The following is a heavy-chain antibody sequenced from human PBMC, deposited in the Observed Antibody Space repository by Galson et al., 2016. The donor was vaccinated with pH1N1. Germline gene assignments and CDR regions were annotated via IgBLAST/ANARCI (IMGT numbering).Heavy chain of an antibody. Sequence: SVKVSCKASGYTFTSYGISWVRQAPGQGLEWVGWISVYNGNTDYAQKVQGRVAMTTDTSTNTAYMELKSLRSDDTAVYYCARDPKGGVRASGYWGQGTLGTVSS. CDR1: GYTFTSYG. V-gene: IGHV1-18*01. CDR2: ISVYNGNT. CDR3: ARDPKGGVRASGY. D-gene: IGHD2-15*01. J-gene: IGHJ4*02.